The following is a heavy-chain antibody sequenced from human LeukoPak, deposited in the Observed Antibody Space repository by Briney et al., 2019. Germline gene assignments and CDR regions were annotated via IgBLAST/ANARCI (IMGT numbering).Heavy chain of an antibody. J-gene: IGHJ4*02. Sequence: PGGSLRLSCAASGFTFSNYWMHWVRRAPGEGLVWVARINGDGGSRSYADSVKGRFTISRDNAKGILYLQMNSLRAEDTAVYYCASYTYGSYGLEYWGQGTLVTVSS. CDR2: INGDGGSR. V-gene: IGHV3-74*01. D-gene: IGHD1-26*01. CDR3: ASYTYGSYGLEY. CDR1: GFTFSNYW.